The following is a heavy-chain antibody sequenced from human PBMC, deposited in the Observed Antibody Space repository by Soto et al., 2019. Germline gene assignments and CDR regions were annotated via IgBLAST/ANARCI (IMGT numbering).Heavy chain of an antibody. Sequence: QVQLQESGPGLVEPSGTLSLTCAVSGASISTNNWWSWVRQPPGKGLEWIGEVYHSGSTNCNPSPKSRVTISIDKSKNQFSLRLTSMTAADTAVYYCAVPGAGDFDYWSQGTLVTVSS. CDR3: AVPGAGDFDY. CDR2: VYHSGST. D-gene: IGHD6-13*01. V-gene: IGHV4-4*02. J-gene: IGHJ4*02. CDR1: GASISTNNW.